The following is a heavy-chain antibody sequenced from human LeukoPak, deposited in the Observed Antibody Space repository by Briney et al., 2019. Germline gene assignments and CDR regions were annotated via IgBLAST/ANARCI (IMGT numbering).Heavy chain of an antibody. CDR2: ISSSGSTI. Sequence: GGSLRLSCAASGFTLSSYEMNWVRQAPGKGLEWVSYISSSGSTIYYADSVKGRFTISRDNAKNSLYLQMNSLRAEDTAVYYCARDYYGSGSYLYYYYYYMDVWGKGTTVTISS. J-gene: IGHJ6*03. CDR1: GFTLSSYE. V-gene: IGHV3-48*03. D-gene: IGHD3-10*01. CDR3: ARDYYGSGSYLYYYYYYMDV.